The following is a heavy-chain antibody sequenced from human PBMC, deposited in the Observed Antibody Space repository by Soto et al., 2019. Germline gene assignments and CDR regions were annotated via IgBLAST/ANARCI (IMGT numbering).Heavy chain of an antibody. CDR3: AAALGGLNAFDI. CDR2: IVVGSGNT. Sequence: SVKVSCXASGFTFTSSAVQWVRQARGQRLEWIGWIVVGSGNTNYAQKFQERVTITRDMSTSTAYMELSSLRSEDTAVYYCAAALGGLNAFDIWGQGTMVTVSS. D-gene: IGHD2-15*01. CDR1: GFTFTSSA. V-gene: IGHV1-58*01. J-gene: IGHJ3*02.